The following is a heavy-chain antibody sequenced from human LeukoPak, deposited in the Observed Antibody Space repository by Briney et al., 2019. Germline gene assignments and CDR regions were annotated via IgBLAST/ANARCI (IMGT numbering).Heavy chain of an antibody. CDR3: TTDPVTSYGSPFDY. J-gene: IGHJ4*02. V-gene: IGHV3-15*01. CDR1: GFTFSNAW. CDR2: IKSKTDGGTI. D-gene: IGHD5-18*01. Sequence: GGSLRLSCAASGFTFSNAWMSWVRQAPGKGLEWVGRIKSKTDGGTIDYAAPVKGRFTISRDDSKNTLYLQMNNLKTEDTAVYYCTTDPVTSYGSPFDYWGQGALVTVSS.